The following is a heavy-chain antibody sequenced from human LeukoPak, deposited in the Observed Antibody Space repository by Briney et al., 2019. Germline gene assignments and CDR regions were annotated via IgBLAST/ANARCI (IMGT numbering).Heavy chain of an antibody. CDR1: GFTFTTYY. J-gene: IGHJ6*03. Sequence: GGSLRLSCAASGFTFTTYYMNWVRQAPGKGLEWVSSISSCTTYLYYADSVKGRFTFSRDNADNSLYLQMNSLRAEDTAVYYCARGPSDYLDVWGIGTTVTVPS. D-gene: IGHD2-2*01. V-gene: IGHV3-21*01. CDR2: ISSCTTYL. CDR3: ARGPSDYLDV.